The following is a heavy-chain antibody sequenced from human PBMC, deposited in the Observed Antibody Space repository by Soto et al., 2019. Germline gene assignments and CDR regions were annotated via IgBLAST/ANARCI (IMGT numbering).Heavy chain of an antibody. V-gene: IGHV4-59*01. CDR1: GGSISRYY. D-gene: IGHD1-7*01. Sequence: SETLSLTCTVSGGSISRYYWNWIRQPPGKTLEWIGYISESGSTKYNPPLKSRVTILVDTPKNQFSLKLSSVTAADTAVYYCARDPGIIGTTDYFDYWGQGILVTVSS. J-gene: IGHJ4*02. CDR3: ARDPGIIGTTDYFDY. CDR2: ISESGST.